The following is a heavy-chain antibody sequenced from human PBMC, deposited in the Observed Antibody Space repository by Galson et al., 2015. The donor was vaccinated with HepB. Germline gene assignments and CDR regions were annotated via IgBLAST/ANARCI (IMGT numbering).Heavy chain of an antibody. J-gene: IGHJ6*02. Sequence: SVKVSCKASGYTFTSYGISWVRQAPGQGLEWMGWISAYNGNTNYAQKLQGRVTMTTDTSTSTAYMELRSLRSDDTAVYYCARGSYDFWSGYYLRTSSLYYYYYGMDVWGQGTTVTVSS. D-gene: IGHD3-3*01. CDR2: ISAYNGNT. V-gene: IGHV1-18*04. CDR3: ARGSYDFWSGYYLRTSSLYYYYYGMDV. CDR1: GYTFTSYG.